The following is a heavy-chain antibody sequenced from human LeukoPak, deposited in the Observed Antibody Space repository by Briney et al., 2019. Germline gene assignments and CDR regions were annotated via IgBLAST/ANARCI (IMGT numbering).Heavy chain of an antibody. D-gene: IGHD6-13*01. CDR3: ARIKGSGINWFDP. V-gene: IGHV6-1*01. J-gene: IGHJ5*02. CDR2: TYYRSKWHN. CDR1: GVSVSSNSAA. Sequence: SQTLSLTCAISGVSVSSNSAAWNWIRQSPSRGLEWLGRTYYRSKWHNDYAVSVKSRITINSDTSKNQFSLHLNSVTPEDTAVYYCARIKGSGINWFDPWGQGTLVTVSS.